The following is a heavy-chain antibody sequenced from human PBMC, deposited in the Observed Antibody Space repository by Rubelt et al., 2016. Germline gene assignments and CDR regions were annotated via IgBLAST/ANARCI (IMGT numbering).Heavy chain of an antibody. D-gene: IGHD6-19*01. J-gene: IGHJ4*02. V-gene: IGHV2-70*18. Sequence: GPGLVKPSETLSLTCTVSGGSISSYYWSWIRQPPGKGLEWLALIDWDDDKYYSTSLKTRLTISKDTSKNQVVLTMTNMDPVDTATYYCARIAVAGTGFDYWGQGTLVTVSS. CDR3: ARIAVAGTGFDY. CDR2: IDWDDDK. CDR1: GGSISSYY.